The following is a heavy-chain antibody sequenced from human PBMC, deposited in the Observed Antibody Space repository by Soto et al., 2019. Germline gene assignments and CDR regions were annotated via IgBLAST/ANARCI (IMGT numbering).Heavy chain of an antibody. D-gene: IGHD5-12*01. J-gene: IGHJ4*02. Sequence: GGSLRLSCAASGFTFSSYAMSWVRQAPGKGLEWVSAISGSGGSTYYADSVKGRFTISRDNSKNTLYLQMNSLRAEDTAVYYCQPQIPSAYDYYFDYWGQGTLVTVSS. CDR2: ISGSGGST. CDR3: QPQIPSAYDYYFDY. CDR1: GFTFSSYA. V-gene: IGHV3-23*01.